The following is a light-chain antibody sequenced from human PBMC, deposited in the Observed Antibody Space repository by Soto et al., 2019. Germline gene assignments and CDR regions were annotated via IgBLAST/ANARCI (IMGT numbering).Light chain of an antibody. J-gene: IGKJ2*01. CDR1: QSVSSN. CDR2: GAS. Sequence: EIVMTQSPATLSVSPGERATLSCRAGQSVSSNLAWYQQKPGQAPRLLIYGASTRATDIPARFSGSGSGTXXXXXXXSLQSEDFAVYYCQQYNNWPPVTFGQGTKLEIK. V-gene: IGKV3-15*01. CDR3: QQYNNWPPVT.